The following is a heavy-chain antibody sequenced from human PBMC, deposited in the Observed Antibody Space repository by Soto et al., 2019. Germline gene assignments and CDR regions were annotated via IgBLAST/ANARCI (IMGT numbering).Heavy chain of an antibody. CDR1: GGSIGSVGYS. J-gene: IGHJ4*02. V-gene: IGHV4-30-2*01. CDR2: IYHSGNT. D-gene: IGHD1-7*01. CDR3: AREETGTLDY. Sequence: PSLTCAVAGGSIGSVGYSWTWIRQPPGKGLEWLGNIYHSGNTYYNPSLKSRVTISVDRSKNQFSLNLNSVTAADTAVYYCAREETGTLDYWGQGALVTVSS.